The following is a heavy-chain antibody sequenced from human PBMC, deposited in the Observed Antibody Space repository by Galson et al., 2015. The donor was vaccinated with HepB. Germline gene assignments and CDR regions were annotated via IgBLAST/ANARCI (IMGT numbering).Heavy chain of an antibody. V-gene: IGHV3-9*01. CDR1: GFTFDDYA. J-gene: IGHJ6*02. D-gene: IGHD5-18*01. Sequence: SLRLSCAASGFTFDDYAMHWVRQAPGKGLEWVSGISWNSGSIGYADSVKGRFTISRDNAKNSLYLQMNSLRAEDTALYYCAKDISVQLWPSGLRYYYYGMDVWGQGTTVTVSS. CDR2: ISWNSGSI. CDR3: AKDISVQLWPSGLRYYYYGMDV.